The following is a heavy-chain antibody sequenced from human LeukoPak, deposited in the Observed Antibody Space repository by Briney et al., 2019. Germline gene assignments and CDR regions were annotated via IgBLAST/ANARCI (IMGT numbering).Heavy chain of an antibody. CDR1: GGSFSGYY. Sequence: TASETLSLTCAVYGGSFSGYYWSWIRQPPGKGLEWIGEINHSGSTNYNPSLKSRVTISVDTSKNQFSLKLSSVTAADTAVYYCARNSSPAYCGGDCYSLWGQGTLVTVSS. J-gene: IGHJ4*02. CDR2: INHSGST. CDR3: ARNSSPAYCGGDCYSL. V-gene: IGHV4-34*01. D-gene: IGHD2-21*02.